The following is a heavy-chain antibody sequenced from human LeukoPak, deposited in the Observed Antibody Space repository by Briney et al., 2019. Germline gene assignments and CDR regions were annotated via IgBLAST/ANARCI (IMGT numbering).Heavy chain of an antibody. J-gene: IGHJ4*02. Sequence: GGSLRLSCAASGFTFSSYSMNWVRQAPGKGLEWVSYISSSSTRYYADSVKGRFTISRDNAKNSLYLQTNSLRDEDTAVYYCARGEWNDYWGQGTLVTVSS. D-gene: IGHD3-3*01. CDR1: GFTFSSYS. CDR3: ARGEWNDY. CDR2: ISSSSTR. V-gene: IGHV3-48*02.